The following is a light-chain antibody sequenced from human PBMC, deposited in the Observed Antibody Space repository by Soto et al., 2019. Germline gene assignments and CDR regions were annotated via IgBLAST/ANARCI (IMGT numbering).Light chain of an antibody. Sequence: IDLTQSPGTLSLSPGERATLYCTASQAVPGSTVAWYQQKPGQVPRLLIYAASIRATGIPDRFSGSGSGTSFTPPLRRPEPGDFGGYHRQPHGPSPWTFGQGTKVEIK. CDR1: QAVPGST. CDR3: QPHGPSPWT. J-gene: IGKJ1*01. CDR2: AAS. V-gene: IGKV3-20*01.